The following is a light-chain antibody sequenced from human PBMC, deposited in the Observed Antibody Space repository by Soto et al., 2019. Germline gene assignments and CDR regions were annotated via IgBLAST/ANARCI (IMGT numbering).Light chain of an antibody. CDR3: QPFYSAPVT. CDR2: SAS. V-gene: IGKV1-39*01. Sequence: DIQMSQSPSSLSASVGDRVTITCRASQTIKNYLNWYQQKPGRAPNLLIYSASTLQSGVPSRFSGSKSGTDFTLTITSLQPEDFATYYCQPFYSAPVTFGQGTRLEIK. J-gene: IGKJ5*01. CDR1: QTIKNY.